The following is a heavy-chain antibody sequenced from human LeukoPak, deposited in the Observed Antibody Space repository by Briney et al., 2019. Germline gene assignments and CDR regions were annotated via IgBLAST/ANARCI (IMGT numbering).Heavy chain of an antibody. V-gene: IGHV4-59*11. Sequence: SETLSLTCTVSGGSISSHYWSWIRQPPGKGLEWIGYMYYSGSTNYNPSLKSRVTISVDMSKNQVSLKLSSVTAADTAVYCARVHPPAWAFDIWGQGTMVTVSS. CDR3: ARVHPPAWAFDI. J-gene: IGHJ3*02. CDR2: MYYSGST. CDR1: GGSISSHY.